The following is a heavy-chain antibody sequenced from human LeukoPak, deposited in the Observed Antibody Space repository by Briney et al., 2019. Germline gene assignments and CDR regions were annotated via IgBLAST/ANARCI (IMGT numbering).Heavy chain of an antibody. CDR3: AREPSTTGDAFDI. J-gene: IGHJ3*02. Sequence: GGSLRLSCAASGFTFSGSAMHWVRQASGKGLEWVGRIRSKANSYATAYAASVKGRFTISRDDSKNTAYLQMNSLRAEDTAVYYCAREPSTTGDAFDIWGQGTMVTVSS. V-gene: IGHV3-73*01. D-gene: IGHD5/OR15-5a*01. CDR1: GFTFSGSA. CDR2: IRSKANSYAT.